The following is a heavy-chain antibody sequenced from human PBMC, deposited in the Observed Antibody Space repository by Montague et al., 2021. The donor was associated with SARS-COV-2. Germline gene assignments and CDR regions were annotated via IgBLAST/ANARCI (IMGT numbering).Heavy chain of an antibody. J-gene: IGHJ6*02. Sequence: TLSLTCTVSGGSIRSGSYYWSWIRQPAGKGLGWIGRIYSSGSTNYNPSLKSRVTMSVDTPKNQFSLKVSSVTAADTAVYYCARDYGDYSYYYGLDVWGQGTTVTVSS. CDR2: IYSSGST. D-gene: IGHD4-17*01. CDR1: GGSIRSGSYY. V-gene: IGHV4-61*02. CDR3: ARDYGDYSYYYGLDV.